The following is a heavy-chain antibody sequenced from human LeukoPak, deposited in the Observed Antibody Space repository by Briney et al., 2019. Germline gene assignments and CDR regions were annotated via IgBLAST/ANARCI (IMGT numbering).Heavy chain of an antibody. D-gene: IGHD5-18*01. J-gene: IGHJ6*03. CDR1: GYTFTGYY. CDR2: INPNSGGT. Sequence: ASVKVSCKASGYTFTGYYMHWVRQAPGQGLEWMGWINPNSGGTNYAQKFQGRVTMTRDTSISTAYMELSRLRSDDTAVYYCARTEESGYSYGYFGYYYYMDVWGKGTTVTVSS. CDR3: ARTEESGYSYGYFGYYYYMDV. V-gene: IGHV1-2*02.